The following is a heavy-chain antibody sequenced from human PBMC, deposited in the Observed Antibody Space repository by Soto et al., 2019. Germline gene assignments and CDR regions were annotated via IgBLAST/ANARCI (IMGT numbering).Heavy chain of an antibody. V-gene: IGHV3-33*01. Sequence: QVQLVESGGGVVQPGRSLRLSCAASGFTFSTYGMHWVRQAPGKGLEWVAVVWYDGTNKYYGDSLRGRFTISRDNSKNMLYLQMNSLRAEDTATYYCARGRDNYYGSGSDRLAADPHYYAIDVWGQGTTVTVSS. J-gene: IGHJ6*02. D-gene: IGHD3-10*01. CDR2: VWYDGTNK. CDR1: GFTFSTYG. CDR3: ARGRDNYYGSGSDRLAADPHYYAIDV.